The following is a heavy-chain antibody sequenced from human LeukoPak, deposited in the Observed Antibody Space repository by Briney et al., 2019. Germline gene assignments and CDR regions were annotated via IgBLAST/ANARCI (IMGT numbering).Heavy chain of an antibody. J-gene: IGHJ4*02. CDR1: GGSISSYY. D-gene: IGHD3-22*01. CDR3: ARVRYYYDSSGYYVYYFDY. Sequence: PSETLSLTCTVSGGSISSYYWSWIRQPPGKGLEWIGYIYYSGSTNYNPSLKSRVTISVDTSKNQFPLKLSSVTVADTAVYYCARVRYYYDSSGYYVYYFDYWGQGTLVTVSS. V-gene: IGHV4-59*01. CDR2: IYYSGST.